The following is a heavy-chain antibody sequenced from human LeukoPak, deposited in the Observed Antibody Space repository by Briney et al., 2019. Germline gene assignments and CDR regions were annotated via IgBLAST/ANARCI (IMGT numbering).Heavy chain of an antibody. V-gene: IGHV5-51*01. CDR1: GYSFTSYR. CDR2: IYPGDSSA. Sequence: GESLKISCKTSGYSFTSYRIGWVRQMPGKGLEWMGIIYPGDSSAMYSPSFQGQVTISVDTSINTAYLQWSSLKASDTAMYYCARRRDLYSGSYYPFDYWGQGTLVTVSS. D-gene: IGHD1-26*01. CDR3: ARRRDLYSGSYYPFDY. J-gene: IGHJ4*02.